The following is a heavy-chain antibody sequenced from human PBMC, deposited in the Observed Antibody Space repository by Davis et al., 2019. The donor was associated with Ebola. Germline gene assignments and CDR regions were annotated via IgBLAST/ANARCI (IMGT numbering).Heavy chain of an antibody. D-gene: IGHD5-18*01. CDR1: GFTVSSNY. CDR2: ISYDGSNK. Sequence: GESLKISCAASGFTVSSNYMSWVRQAPGKGLEWVAVISYDGSNKYYADSVKGRFTISRDNSKNTLYLQMNSLRAEDTAVYYCARNTAMVVGSYYYYGMDVWGQGTTVTVSS. J-gene: IGHJ6*02. CDR3: ARNTAMVVGSYYYYGMDV. V-gene: IGHV3-30-3*01.